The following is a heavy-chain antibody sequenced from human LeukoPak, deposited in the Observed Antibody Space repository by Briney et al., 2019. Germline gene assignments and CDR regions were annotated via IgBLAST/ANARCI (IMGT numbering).Heavy chain of an antibody. V-gene: IGHV1-18*01. CDR3: ARDDRRCFDWSPLDY. CDR1: GYTFTSYG. D-gene: IGHD3-9*01. Sequence: EASVKVSCKASGYTFTSYGISWVRQAPGQGLEWMGWISAYNGNTNYAQKLQGRVTMTTDTSTSTAYMELRSLRSDDTAVYYCARDDRRCFDWSPLDYWGQGTLVTVSS. J-gene: IGHJ4*02. CDR2: ISAYNGNT.